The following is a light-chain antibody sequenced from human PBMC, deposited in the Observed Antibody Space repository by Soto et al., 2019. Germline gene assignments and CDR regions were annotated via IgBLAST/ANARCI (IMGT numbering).Light chain of an antibody. CDR1: SSDVGGYNY. J-gene: IGLJ1*01. CDR3: SSYAGNNNYD. V-gene: IGLV2-8*01. Sequence: QSALTQPPSASGSPGQSVTISCTGTSSDVGGYNYVSWYQHHPGKAPKLMLYEVSQRPSGVPDRFSGSKSANTASLTVSGLQAEDEADYYCSSYAGNNNYDFGTGTKLTVL. CDR2: EVS.